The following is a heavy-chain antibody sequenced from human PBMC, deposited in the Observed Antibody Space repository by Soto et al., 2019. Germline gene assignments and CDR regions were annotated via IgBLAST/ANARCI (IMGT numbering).Heavy chain of an antibody. CDR2: MNPNSGNT. V-gene: IGHV1-8*01. CDR1: GYTFTSYD. D-gene: IGHD2-15*01. J-gene: IGHJ6*03. Sequence: ASVKVSCKASGYTFTSYDINWVRQATGQGLEWMGWMNPNSGNTGYAQKFQGRVTMTRNTSISTAYMELSSLGSEDTAVYYCARGRGGCSGGSCRLRYYYMDVWGKGTTVTVSS. CDR3: ARGRGGCSGGSCRLRYYYMDV.